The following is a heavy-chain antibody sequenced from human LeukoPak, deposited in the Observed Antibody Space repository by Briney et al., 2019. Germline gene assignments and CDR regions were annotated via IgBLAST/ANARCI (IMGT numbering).Heavy chain of an antibody. Sequence: TGGSLRLSCAASGFTFSSYAMNWVRQAPGKGLEWVSGISGSGGSTYYADVVKGRFTISRDNSKNTLSLQMNSLTAEDTALYYCAKGTNGGSSATDFDCWGQGTLVTVSS. CDR2: ISGSGGST. CDR3: AKGTNGGSSATDFDC. CDR1: GFTFSSYA. D-gene: IGHD2-15*01. J-gene: IGHJ4*02. V-gene: IGHV3-23*01.